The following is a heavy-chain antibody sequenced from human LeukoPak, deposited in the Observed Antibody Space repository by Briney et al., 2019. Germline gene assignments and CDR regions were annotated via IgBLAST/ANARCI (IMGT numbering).Heavy chain of an antibody. CDR3: ARAQEYSSSWYDAFDI. CDR2: IWYDGSQR. Sequence: PGGSLRLSCVASGFIFSTYGLHWVRQSPGRGLEWVAVIWYDGSQRYYADSVKGRFTISRDNAKNSLYLQMNSLRAEDTAVYYCARAQEYSSSWYDAFDIWGQGTMVTVSS. CDR1: GFIFSTYG. J-gene: IGHJ3*02. D-gene: IGHD6-13*01. V-gene: IGHV3-33*01.